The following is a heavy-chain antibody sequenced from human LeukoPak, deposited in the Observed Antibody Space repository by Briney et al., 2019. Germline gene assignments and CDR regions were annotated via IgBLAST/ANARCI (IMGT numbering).Heavy chain of an antibody. CDR3: ARDLYYYDSSGYYAARPKFDY. V-gene: IGHV1-18*01. CDR2: ISAYNGNT. D-gene: IGHD3-22*01. Sequence: ASVKVSCKASGYTFTSYGISWVRQAPGQGLEWMGWISAYNGNTNYAQKLQGRVTMTTDTSTSTAYMELRSLRSDDTAVYYCARDLYYYDSSGYYAARPKFDYWGQGTLVTVSS. J-gene: IGHJ4*02. CDR1: GYTFTSYG.